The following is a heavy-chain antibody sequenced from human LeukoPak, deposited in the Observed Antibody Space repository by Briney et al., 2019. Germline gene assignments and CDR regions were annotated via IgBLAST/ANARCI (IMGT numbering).Heavy chain of an antibody. J-gene: IGHJ4*02. V-gene: IGHV1-24*01. CDR1: GYTLTELS. D-gene: IGHD6-13*01. CDR2: FVPEDGET. Sequence: ASVKVSCKVSGYTLTELSMHWVRQAPGKGLEWTGGFVPEDGETIYAQKFQGRVTMTEDTSTDTAYMELSSLRSEDTAVYYCATDPPGGWQQLVPWGQGTLVTVSS. CDR3: ATDPPGGWQQLVP.